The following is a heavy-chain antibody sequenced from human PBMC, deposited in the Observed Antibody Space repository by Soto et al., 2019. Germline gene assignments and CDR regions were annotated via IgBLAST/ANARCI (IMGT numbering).Heavy chain of an antibody. CDR2: ISAYNGNT. Sequence: ASVKVSCKASGYTFTSYGVSWVRQAPGQGLEWMGWISAYNGNTNYAQKLQGRVTMTTDTSTSTAYMELRSLRSDDTAVYYCARDLIVVPAAIHYYYYYMDVWGEGTTVTVSS. CDR1: GYTFTSYG. CDR3: ARDLIVVPAAIHYYYYYMDV. V-gene: IGHV1-18*01. D-gene: IGHD2-2*01. J-gene: IGHJ6*03.